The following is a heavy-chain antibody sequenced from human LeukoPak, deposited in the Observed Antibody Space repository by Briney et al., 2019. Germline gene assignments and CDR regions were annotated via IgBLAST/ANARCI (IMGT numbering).Heavy chain of an antibody. CDR1: GGSFSGYY. CDR2: INHSGST. Sequence: SETPSLTCAVYGGSFSGYYWSWIRQPPGKGLEWIGEINHSGSTNYNPSLKSRVTISVDTSKNQFSLKLSSVTAADTAVYYCARMSPTTGYYGMDVWGQGTTVTVSS. V-gene: IGHV4-34*01. J-gene: IGHJ6*02. D-gene: IGHD1-26*01. CDR3: ARMSPTTGYYGMDV.